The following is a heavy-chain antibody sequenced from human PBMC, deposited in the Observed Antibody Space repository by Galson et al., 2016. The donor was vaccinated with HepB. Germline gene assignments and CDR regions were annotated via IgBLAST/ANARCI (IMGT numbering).Heavy chain of an antibody. D-gene: IGHD3-16*01. CDR3: ALLTGLSHSYYDMDI. CDR1: GFTFSSYA. J-gene: IGHJ6*02. CDR2: ISGSGGRSVSGTT. Sequence: SLRLSCAVSGFTFSSYAMSWVRQAPGKGLEWVSAISGSGGRSVSGTTYYADSVKGRFTISRDDSKNTPYLQMNSLRAEDTAVYYCALLTGLSHSYYDMDIWGQGTTVTVSS. V-gene: IGHV3-23*01.